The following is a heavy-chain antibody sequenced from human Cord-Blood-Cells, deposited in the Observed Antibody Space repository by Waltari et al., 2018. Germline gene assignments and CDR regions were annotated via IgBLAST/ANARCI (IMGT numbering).Heavy chain of an antibody. V-gene: IGHV3-21*01. CDR2: ISSSSSYI. Sequence: EVQLVESGGGLVKPGGSLRLSCAASGFTFSSYSMNWVRQAPGKGLEWVSSISSSSSYIYYADSVKGRLTISRDNAKNSLYLQMNSLRAEDTAVYYCARGHCSGGSCYLDYWGQGTLVTVSS. D-gene: IGHD2-15*01. CDR3: ARGHCSGGSCYLDY. CDR1: GFTFSSYS. J-gene: IGHJ4*02.